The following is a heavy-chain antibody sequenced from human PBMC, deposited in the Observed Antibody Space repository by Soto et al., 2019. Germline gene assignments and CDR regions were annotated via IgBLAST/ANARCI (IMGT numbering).Heavy chain of an antibody. D-gene: IGHD3-22*01. Sequence: ASVKVSCKASGYTFTSYGISWVRQAPGQGLEWMGWISAYNGNTNYAQKLQGRVTMTTDTSTSTAYMELRSLRSDDTAVYYCARLRYYYDSSGYSRHYFDYWGQGTLVTVSS. CDR2: ISAYNGNT. CDR1: GYTFTSYG. CDR3: ARLRYYYDSSGYSRHYFDY. V-gene: IGHV1-18*01. J-gene: IGHJ4*02.